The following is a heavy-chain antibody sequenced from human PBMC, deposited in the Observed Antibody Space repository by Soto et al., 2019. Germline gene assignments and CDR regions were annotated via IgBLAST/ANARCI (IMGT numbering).Heavy chain of an antibody. CDR2: MNPNSGNT. Sequence: QVQLVQSAAEVKKPGASVKVSCKASGYTFTSYDINWVRQATGQGLEWMGWMNPNSGNTGYAQKFQGRVTMTRNTSISTAYMELSSLRSEDTAVYYCARVLSWASYYDFWSGYYNYYYYGMDVWGQGTTVTVSS. J-gene: IGHJ6*02. CDR1: GYTFTSYD. CDR3: ARVLSWASYYDFWSGYYNYYYYGMDV. V-gene: IGHV1-8*01. D-gene: IGHD3-3*01.